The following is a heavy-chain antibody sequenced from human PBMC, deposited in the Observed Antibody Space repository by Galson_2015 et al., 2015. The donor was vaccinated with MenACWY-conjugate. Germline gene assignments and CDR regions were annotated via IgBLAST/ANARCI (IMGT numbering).Heavy chain of an antibody. CDR2: INHSGST. J-gene: IGHJ4*02. CDR1: GGSFSVSY. CDR3: ATNDLSAKNAY. Sequence: SETLSLTCAVYGGSFSVSYWSWIRQPPGKGLEWIGEINHSGSTNYNPSLKSRVTISVDTSKNQFSLKLSSVTAADTAVYYCATNDLSAKNAYWGQAPRVTVAS. V-gene: IGHV4-34*01.